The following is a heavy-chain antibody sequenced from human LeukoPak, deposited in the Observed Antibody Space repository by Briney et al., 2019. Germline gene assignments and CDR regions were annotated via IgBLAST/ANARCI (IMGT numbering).Heavy chain of an antibody. D-gene: IGHD2-2*01. V-gene: IGHV3-23*01. CDR1: TITFSDYG. J-gene: IGHJ5*02. CDR2: INPTGVRT. CDR3: ARDQPHAASWFDP. Sequence: VGSLRLSCAASTITFSDYGMDWVRQAPGRGLEWVSTINPTGVRTYYADSVRGRFTISRDNSKNTVFLQINSLRVEDTAIYYCARDQPHAASWFDPWGQGTLVTVSS.